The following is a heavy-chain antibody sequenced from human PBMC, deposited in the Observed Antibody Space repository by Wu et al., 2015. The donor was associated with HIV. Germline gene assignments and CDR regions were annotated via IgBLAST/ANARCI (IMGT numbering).Heavy chain of an antibody. CDR1: GGTFSSYA. CDR2: IIPLFGTA. V-gene: IGHV1-69*05. CDR3: ARGFSSTWYDFFDS. D-gene: IGHD2-2*01. J-gene: IGHJ4*02. Sequence: QVQLVQSETEVKKPGSSVKVSCKASGGTFSSYAISWVRQAPGQGLEWMGGIIPLFGTAHSAQRFRDRVTVTTDDSMATAYMELNSLTSDDTAVYYCARGFSSTWYDFFDSWGQGTLVTVSS.